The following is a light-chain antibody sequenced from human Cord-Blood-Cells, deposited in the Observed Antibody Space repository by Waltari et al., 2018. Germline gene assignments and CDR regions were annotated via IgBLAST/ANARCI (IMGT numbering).Light chain of an antibody. CDR1: SSDVGRYNL. CDR2: EGS. Sequence: QSALTQPAPSSGSPGQSITISCTGTSSDVGRYNLVHWYQQHPGKAPKLMIYEGSKRPSGVSNRFSGSKSGNTASLTISGLQAEDEADYYCCSYAGSSTWVFGGGTKLTVL. CDR3: CSYAGSSTWV. J-gene: IGLJ3*02. V-gene: IGLV2-23*01.